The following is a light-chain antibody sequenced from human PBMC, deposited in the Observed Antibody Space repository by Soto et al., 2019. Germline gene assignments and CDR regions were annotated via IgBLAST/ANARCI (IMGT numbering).Light chain of an antibody. CDR3: QTWDTRNVV. J-gene: IGLJ2*01. CDR2: VNGDGTY. V-gene: IGLV4-69*02. CDR1: SGQSSYA. Sequence: QPVLTQSPSASAPLGASVKLTCTLTSGQSSYAIAWHQQQPEKGPRYLMKVNGDGTYSKGDGIPDRFSGSSSGAERYLTISSLHSDDEADYYCQTWDTRNVVFGGGTKLTVL.